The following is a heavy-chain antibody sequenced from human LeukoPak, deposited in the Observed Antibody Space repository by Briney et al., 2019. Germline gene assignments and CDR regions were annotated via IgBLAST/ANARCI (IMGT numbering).Heavy chain of an antibody. J-gene: IGHJ6*03. CDR1: GFTFSTYS. V-gene: IGHV4-39*07. Sequence: PGGSLRLSCAASGFTFSTYSMNWVRQPPGKGLEWIGSIYYSGSTYYNPSLKSRVTISVDTSKNQFSLKLSSVTAADTAVYYCARGYGSGKIYYMDVWGKGTTVTVSS. CDR2: IYYSGST. D-gene: IGHD3-10*01. CDR3: ARGYGSGKIYYMDV.